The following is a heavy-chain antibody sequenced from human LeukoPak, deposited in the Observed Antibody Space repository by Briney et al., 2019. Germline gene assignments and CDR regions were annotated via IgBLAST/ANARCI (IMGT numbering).Heavy chain of an antibody. CDR1: GFTFSSYG. CDR3: TTDGYSSGWTWGY. J-gene: IGHJ4*02. CDR2: IKSKTDGGTT. D-gene: IGHD6-19*01. Sequence: SGGSLRLSCAASGFTFSSYGMHWVRQAPGKGLEWVGRIKSKTDGGTTDYAAPVKGRFTISRDDSKNTLYLQMNSLKTEDTAVYYCTTDGYSSGWTWGYWGQGTLVTVSS. V-gene: IGHV3-15*07.